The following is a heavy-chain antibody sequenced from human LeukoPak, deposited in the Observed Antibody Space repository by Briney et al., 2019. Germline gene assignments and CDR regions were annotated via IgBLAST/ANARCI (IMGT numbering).Heavy chain of an antibody. CDR3: AKASYMDV. J-gene: IGHJ6*03. V-gene: IGHV3-23*01. CDR1: GFTFSNYA. Sequence: QSGGSLRLSCAASGFTFSNYAMSWVRQAPGKGLEWVSGIRGSGGSTYYADSVKGRFTISRDNSKNTLYLQMNSLRAEDTGVYYSAKASYMDVWGKGTTVTVSS. CDR2: IRGSGGST.